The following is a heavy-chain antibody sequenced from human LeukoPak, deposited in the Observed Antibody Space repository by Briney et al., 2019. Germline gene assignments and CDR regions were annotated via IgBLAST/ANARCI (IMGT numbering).Heavy chain of an antibody. Sequence: GGSLLLSSAASGFTFISYEMNWVRQAPGKGREWVSYISSSGSTIYYADSVKGRFTISRDNAKNSLYLQMNSLRAEDTAVYYCARDLTRILFLNRGDYWGQGTLVTVSS. D-gene: IGHD2-15*01. CDR2: ISSSGSTI. CDR1: GFTFISYE. CDR3: ARDLTRILFLNRGDY. V-gene: IGHV3-48*03. J-gene: IGHJ4*02.